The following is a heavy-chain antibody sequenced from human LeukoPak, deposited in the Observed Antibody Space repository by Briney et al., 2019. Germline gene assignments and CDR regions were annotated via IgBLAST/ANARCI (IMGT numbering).Heavy chain of an antibody. Sequence: SGPALVKPTQTLTLTCTFSGFSISTSGMCVSWIRQPPGKALEWLARIDWDDDKYYSTSLKTRLTISKDTSKNRVVLTMTNMDPVDTATYYCARIYRGNNWPFDYWGQGTLVTVSS. J-gene: IGHJ4*02. D-gene: IGHD5-12*01. CDR3: ARIYRGNNWPFDY. CDR2: IDWDDDK. CDR1: GFSISTSGMC. V-gene: IGHV2-70*11.